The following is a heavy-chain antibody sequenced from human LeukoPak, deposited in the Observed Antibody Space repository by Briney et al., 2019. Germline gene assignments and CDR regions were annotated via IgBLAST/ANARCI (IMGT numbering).Heavy chain of an antibody. CDR2: ISSSGSTI. Sequence: GGSLRLSCAASGFTFSSYEMNWVRQAPGKGLEWVSYISSSGSTIYYADSVKGRFTISRDNAKNSLYLQMNSLRAEDTAVYYCARGGDYSEGDYWGQGTLVTVSS. CDR1: GFTFSSYE. J-gene: IGHJ4*02. CDR3: ARGGDYSEGDY. D-gene: IGHD4-11*01. V-gene: IGHV3-48*03.